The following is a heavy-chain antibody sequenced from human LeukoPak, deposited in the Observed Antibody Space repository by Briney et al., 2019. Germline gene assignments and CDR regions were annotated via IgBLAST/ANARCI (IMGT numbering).Heavy chain of an antibody. V-gene: IGHV3-23*01. CDR3: AKPTGDFDS. Sequence: GGSLRLSCAASGFTFTTYWMTWVRQAPGKGLEWVSAISGSGGSTYYADSVKGRFTISRDNSKNTLYLQMNSLRAEDTAVYYCAKPTGDFDSWGQGTLVTVSS. J-gene: IGHJ4*02. CDR1: GFTFTTYW. CDR2: ISGSGGST. D-gene: IGHD3-10*01.